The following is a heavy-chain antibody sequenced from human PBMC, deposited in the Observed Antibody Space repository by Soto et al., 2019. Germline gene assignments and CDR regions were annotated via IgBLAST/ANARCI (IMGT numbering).Heavy chain of an antibody. CDR2: ISAGGRSI. D-gene: IGHD3-9*01. CDR3: AKNRYFDWLSPLDAFDI. CDR1: GFTFTTYT. J-gene: IGHJ3*02. Sequence: GGSLRLSCAASGFTFTTYTMNWVRQAPGKGLEWVSSISAGGRSIFYADSMKGRSTVSRDNAKSSLYLQMNSLRADDTAVYYCAKNRYFDWLSPLDAFDIWGQGTMVTVSS. V-gene: IGHV3-21*01.